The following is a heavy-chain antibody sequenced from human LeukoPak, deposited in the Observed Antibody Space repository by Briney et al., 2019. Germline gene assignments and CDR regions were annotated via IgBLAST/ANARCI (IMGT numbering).Heavy chain of an antibody. V-gene: IGHV4-30-4*01. CDR3: ARDPGIFNYYYYGMDV. CDR2: IYYSGST. Sequence: SETLSLTCTDSGGSISSGDYYWSWIRQPPGKGLEWIGYIYYSGSTYYNPSLKSRVTISVDTSKNQFSLKLSSVTAADTAVYYCARDPGIFNYYYYGMDVWGQGTTVTVSS. J-gene: IGHJ6*02. D-gene: IGHD3-9*01. CDR1: GGSISSGDYY.